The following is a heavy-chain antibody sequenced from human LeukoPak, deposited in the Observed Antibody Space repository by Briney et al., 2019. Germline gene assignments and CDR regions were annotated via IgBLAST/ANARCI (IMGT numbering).Heavy chain of an antibody. CDR1: GFTLSSYA. CDR3: AKGGFGESNFDY. V-gene: IGHV3-23*01. J-gene: IGHJ4*02. D-gene: IGHD3-10*01. Sequence: GGSLRLSCAASGFTLSSYAMSWVRQAPGKGLEWVSAISGSGGSTYYADSVKGRFTISRDNSKNTLYLQMNSLRAEDTAVYYCAKGGFGESNFDYWGQGTLVTVSS. CDR2: ISGSGGST.